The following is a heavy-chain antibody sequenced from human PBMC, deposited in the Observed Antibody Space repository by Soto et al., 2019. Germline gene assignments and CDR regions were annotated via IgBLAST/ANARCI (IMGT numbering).Heavy chain of an antibody. J-gene: IGHJ4*02. CDR3: ARQLQIYYGEFDY. V-gene: IGHV4-39*01. CDR2: IYYRGST. CDR1: GASIRSTFYY. D-gene: IGHD3-10*01. Sequence: SGTQALTGSVPGASIRSTFYYWACIRHPPGKGLQWIGNIYYRGSTNYNPSLKSPVTISVDTSKNQFSLKLSSVTAADTAVYYCARQLQIYYGEFDYWGQGTLVTVSS.